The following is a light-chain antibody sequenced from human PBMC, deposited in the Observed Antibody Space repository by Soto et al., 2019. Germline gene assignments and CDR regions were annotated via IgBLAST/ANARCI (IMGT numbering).Light chain of an antibody. CDR3: QQRDKWPRT. Sequence: EIVLTQSPATLSLSPGERATLSYRASQSVGSYLAWYQHKPGQAPRLLIYGADNRANDIPGRFGGRGAGTDFTLTISSLESGDSAVYYCQQRDKWPRTFGQGTKLEIK. V-gene: IGKV3-11*01. J-gene: IGKJ2*01. CDR2: GAD. CDR1: QSVGSY.